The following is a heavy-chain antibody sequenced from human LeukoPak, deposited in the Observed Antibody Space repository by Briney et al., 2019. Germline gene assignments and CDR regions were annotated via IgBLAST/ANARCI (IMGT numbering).Heavy chain of an antibody. J-gene: IGHJ6*02. Sequence: GGSLTLSCTASGFTFRNYAMSWVRQAPGKGLEWVSSMSGCSGDTYYAASVKGPFTICRDNSKRTLNLQLISLRTEDVAVYYCARTIGQYCNSRLYLYYGLDDWGQGTTVTVSS. D-gene: IGHD6-6*01. CDR1: GFTFRNYA. CDR2: MSGCSGDT. CDR3: ARTIGQYCNSRLYLYYGLDD. V-gene: IGHV3-23*01.